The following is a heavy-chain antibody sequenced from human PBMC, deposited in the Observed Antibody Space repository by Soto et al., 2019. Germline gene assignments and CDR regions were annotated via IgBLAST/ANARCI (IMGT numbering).Heavy chain of an antibody. V-gene: IGHV3-23*01. CDR1: GFTFSSYA. CDR3: AKPPGVDGYSGSTPPTIAVAGTEFDY. D-gene: IGHD6-19*01. CDR2: ISGSGGST. Sequence: PGGSLRLSCAASGFTFSSYAMSWVRQAPGKGLEWVSAISGSGGSTYYADSVKGRFTISRDNSKNTLYLQMNSLRAEDTAVYYCAKPPGVDGYSGSTPPTIAVAGTEFDYWGQGTLVTVSS. J-gene: IGHJ4*02.